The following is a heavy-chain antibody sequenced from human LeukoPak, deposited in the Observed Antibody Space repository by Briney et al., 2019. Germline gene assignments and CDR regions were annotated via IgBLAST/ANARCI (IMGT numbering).Heavy chain of an antibody. CDR3: TTDFLPNSSSYDPIDY. V-gene: IGHV3-15*01. D-gene: IGHD6-13*01. Sequence: GGSLRLSCAASGFTFSNAWMSWVRQAPGKGLEWVGRIKSKTDGGTTDYAAPVKGRFTISRDDSKNTLHLQMNSLKTEDTAVYYCTTDFLPNSSSYDPIDYWGQGTLVTVPS. J-gene: IGHJ4*02. CDR1: GFTFSNAW. CDR2: IKSKTDGGTT.